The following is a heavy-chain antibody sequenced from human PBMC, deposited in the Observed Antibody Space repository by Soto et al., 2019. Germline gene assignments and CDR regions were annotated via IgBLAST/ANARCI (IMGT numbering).Heavy chain of an antibody. CDR2: IKQDGSEK. V-gene: IGHV3-7*04. CDR3: ARDIVVVVAATIGRWLDP. J-gene: IGHJ5*02. D-gene: IGHD2-15*01. Sequence: GGSLRFSCAASGFTFSSYWMSWVRQAPGKGLEWVANIKQDGSEKYYVDSVKGRFTISRDNAKNSLYLQMNSLRAEDTAVYYCARDIVVVVAATIGRWLDPWGQGTLVTVSS. CDR1: GFTFSSYW.